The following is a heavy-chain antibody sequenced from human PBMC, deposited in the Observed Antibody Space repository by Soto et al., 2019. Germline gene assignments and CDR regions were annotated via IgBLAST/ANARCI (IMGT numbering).Heavy chain of an antibody. V-gene: IGHV3-72*01. CDR3: ARGGSYRRFEY. D-gene: IGHD1-26*01. CDR1: GFSFSDHY. CDR2: IRKETNGYST. J-gene: IGHJ4*02. Sequence: DVQLVQSGGGLVQPGGSLRLSCVGSGFSFSDHYMDWVRQAPGKGLEWVARIRKETNGYSTQYAASVKGRFTISRDDSKTSGYIQVNSLTTDDTAVYYGARGGSYRRFEYGGEGTLVTVSS.